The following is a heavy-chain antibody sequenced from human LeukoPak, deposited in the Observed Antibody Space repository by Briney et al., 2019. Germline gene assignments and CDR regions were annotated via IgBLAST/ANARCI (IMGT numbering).Heavy chain of an antibody. D-gene: IGHD5-18*01. CDR1: GFTFSGYA. J-gene: IGHJ4*02. CDR2: ISGSGGST. V-gene: IGHV3-23*01. CDR3: AKDLKYSYGIPDY. Sequence: GGSLRLSCAASGFTFSGYAMSWVRQAPGKGLEWVSAISGSGGSTYYADSVKGRFTISRDNSKNTLYLQMNSLRAEDTAVYYCAKDLKYSYGIPDYWGQGTLVTVSS.